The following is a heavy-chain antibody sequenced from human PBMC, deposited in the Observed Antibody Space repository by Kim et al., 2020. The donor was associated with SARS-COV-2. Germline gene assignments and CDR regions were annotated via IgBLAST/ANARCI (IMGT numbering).Heavy chain of an antibody. Sequence: SETLSLTCTVSSDSFSAYYWSWIRQIPGKGLEWIGYIFYSGSTTYNPSLKSRATISWDTSRNQFSLDLTSVTQADTAVYYCARSEGRASWHQFDYWGQGVLVTVSS. V-gene: IGHV4-59*01. J-gene: IGHJ4*02. CDR2: IFYSGST. CDR1: SDSFSAYY. CDR3: ARSEGRASWHQFDY.